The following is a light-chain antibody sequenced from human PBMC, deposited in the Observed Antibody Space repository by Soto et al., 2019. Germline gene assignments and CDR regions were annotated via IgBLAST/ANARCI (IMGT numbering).Light chain of an antibody. CDR2: DAS. CDR1: QSISSY. Sequence: DIQMTQSPSTLSASVGDRVTMTCRASQSISSYLAWYQQKPGKAPKVLIFDASSLESGVPSRFSGSGSGTEFTLSISGLQPDDFATYYCQQYHTYPWTFGQGTKVEIK. V-gene: IGKV1-5*01. CDR3: QQYHTYPWT. J-gene: IGKJ1*01.